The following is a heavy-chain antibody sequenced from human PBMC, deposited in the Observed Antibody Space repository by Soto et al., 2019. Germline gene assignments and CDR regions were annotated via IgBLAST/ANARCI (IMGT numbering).Heavy chain of an antibody. D-gene: IGHD3-9*01. CDR1: GGSISSGGYY. V-gene: IGHV4-31*03. CDR3: ARGYYDILTGYYYYSDY. CDR2: IYYSGST. J-gene: IGHJ4*02. Sequence: QVQLQESGPGLVKPSQTLSLTCTVSGGSISSGGYYWSWIRQHPGKGLEWIGYIYYSGSTYYNPSLKSRVTISVDTAKNQFSLKLSSVTAADTAVYYCARGYYDILTGYYYYSDYWGQGTLVTVSS.